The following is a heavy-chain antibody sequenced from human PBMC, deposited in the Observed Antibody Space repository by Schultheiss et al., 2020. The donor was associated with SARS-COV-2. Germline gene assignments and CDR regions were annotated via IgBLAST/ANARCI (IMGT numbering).Heavy chain of an antibody. J-gene: IGHJ3*02. D-gene: IGHD3-3*01. CDR2: ISYDGSNK. V-gene: IGHV3-30*03. CDR1: GFTFSSYS. Sequence: GGSLRLSCAASGFTFSSYSMNWVRQAPGKGLEWVAVISYDGSNKYYADSVKGRFTISRDNSKNTVHLQMNSLRAEDTGIYYCARVHRTIYIIDASDIWGKGQWSPSPQ. CDR3: ARVHRTIYIIDASDI.